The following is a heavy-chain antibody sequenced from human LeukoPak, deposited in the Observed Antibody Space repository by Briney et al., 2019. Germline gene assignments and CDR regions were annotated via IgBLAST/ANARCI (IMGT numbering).Heavy chain of an antibody. D-gene: IGHD5-18*01. CDR2: IKQDGGEK. CDR3: ARTAVEVRAASDVFDI. Sequence: GGSLRLSCAASGFTFSSYWMSWVRQAPGKGLEWVANIKQDGGEKYYVDSVKGRFTTSRDNAKNSVYLQMDSLRVEDTAVYYCARTAVEVRAASDVFDIWGQGTMVTVSS. J-gene: IGHJ3*02. CDR1: GFTFSSYW. V-gene: IGHV3-7*01.